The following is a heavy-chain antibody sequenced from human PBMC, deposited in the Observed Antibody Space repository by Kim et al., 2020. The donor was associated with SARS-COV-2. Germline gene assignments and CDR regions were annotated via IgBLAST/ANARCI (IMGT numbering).Heavy chain of an antibody. D-gene: IGHD3-16*01. V-gene: IGHV4-4*02. CDR2: IYHSGST. CDR3: ARETFPPTNAFDI. J-gene: IGHJ3*02. CDR1: GGSISSSNW. Sequence: SETLSLTCAVSGGSISSSNWWSWVRQPPGKGLEWIGEIYHSGSTNYNPSLKSRVTISVDKSKNQFSLKLSSVTAADTAVYYCARETFPPTNAFDIWGQGTMVTVSS.